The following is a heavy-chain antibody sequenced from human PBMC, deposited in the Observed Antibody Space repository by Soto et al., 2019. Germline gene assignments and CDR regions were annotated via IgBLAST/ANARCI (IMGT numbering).Heavy chain of an antibody. CDR3: ARIGSCSSTSCYDY. D-gene: IGHD2-2*01. CDR2: INPNSGGT. Sequence: XSVKVSCNASGYTFTGYYMHWGRRAPGQGLEWMGWINPNSGGTNYAQKFQGWVTMTRDTSISTAYMELSRLRSDDTAVYYCARIGSCSSTSCYDYCGQRTLVTVSS. V-gene: IGHV1-2*04. CDR1: GYTFTGYY. J-gene: IGHJ4*02.